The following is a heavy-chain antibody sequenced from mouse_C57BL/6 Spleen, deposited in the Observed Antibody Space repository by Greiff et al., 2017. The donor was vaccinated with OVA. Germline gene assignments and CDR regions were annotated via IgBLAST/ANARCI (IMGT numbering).Heavy chain of an antibody. Sequence: EVKLLESGPGLVKPSQSLSLTCSVTGYSITSGYYWNWIRQLPGNKLEWMGYISYDGSNNYNPSLKNRISITRDTSKNQFFLKLKSVTTEDTATYYCASLIYYDYDGYAMDYWGQGTSVTVSS. V-gene: IGHV3-6*01. CDR3: ASLIYYDYDGYAMDY. D-gene: IGHD2-4*01. J-gene: IGHJ4*01. CDR1: GYSITSGYY. CDR2: ISYDGSN.